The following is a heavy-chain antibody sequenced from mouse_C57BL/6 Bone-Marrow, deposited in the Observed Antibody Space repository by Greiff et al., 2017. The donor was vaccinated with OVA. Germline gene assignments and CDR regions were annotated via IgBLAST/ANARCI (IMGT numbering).Heavy chain of an antibody. V-gene: IGHV2-9-1*01. Sequence: VQRVESGPGLVAPSQSLSITCTVSGFSLTSYAISWVRQPPGKGLEWLGVIWTGGGTNYNSTLKSRLSISKDNSKSQVFLKMNSLQTDDTAMYYCARSTGKNDWYFDVWGTGTTVTVSS. J-gene: IGHJ1*03. CDR2: IWTGGGT. D-gene: IGHD4-1*01. CDR1: GFSLTSYA. CDR3: ARSTGKNDWYFDV.